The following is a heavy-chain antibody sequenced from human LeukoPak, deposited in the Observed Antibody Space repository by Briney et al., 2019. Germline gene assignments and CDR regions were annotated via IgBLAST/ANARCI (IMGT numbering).Heavy chain of an antibody. CDR1: GGSFSGYY. V-gene: IGHV4-59*10. D-gene: IGHD6-19*01. Sequence: SETLSLTCAVYGGSFSGYYWSWIRQPAGKGLEWIGRIYTSGSTNYNPSLKSRVTMSVDTSKNQFSLKLSSVTAADTAVYYCARVSPAVAFDYWGQGTLVTVSS. CDR2: IYTSGST. CDR3: ARVSPAVAFDY. J-gene: IGHJ4*02.